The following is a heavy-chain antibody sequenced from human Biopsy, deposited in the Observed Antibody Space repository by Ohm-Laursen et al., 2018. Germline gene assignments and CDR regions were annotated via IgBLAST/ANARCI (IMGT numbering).Heavy chain of an antibody. V-gene: IGHV4-59*01. J-gene: IGHJ4*02. CDR3: ARDSRGGHLNTTLITRKNIDS. Sequence: SDTLSLTCTVSRDSTSNYYWTWIRQSPGKGLEWIGYIYYTGSTNYNPSVKSRVTISVDTSKNQFSLKLNSATAADTAVYFCARDSRGGHLNTTLITRKNIDSWGQGILVTVSS. CDR2: IYYTGST. CDR1: RDSTSNYY. D-gene: IGHD3-16*01.